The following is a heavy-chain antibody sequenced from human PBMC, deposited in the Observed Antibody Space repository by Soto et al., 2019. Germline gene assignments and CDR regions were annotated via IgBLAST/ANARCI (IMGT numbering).Heavy chain of an antibody. CDR1: GYTFTSYA. CDR3: ARLYRYSSTFDY. D-gene: IGHD6-13*01. CDR2: INAGNGNT. J-gene: IGHJ4*02. Sequence: ASVKVSCKASGYTFTSYAMHWVRQAPGQRLEWMGWINAGNGNTKYSQKFQGRVTITRDTSASTAYMELSSLRSEDTAVYYCARLYRYSSTFDYWGQGTLVTVSS. V-gene: IGHV1-3*01.